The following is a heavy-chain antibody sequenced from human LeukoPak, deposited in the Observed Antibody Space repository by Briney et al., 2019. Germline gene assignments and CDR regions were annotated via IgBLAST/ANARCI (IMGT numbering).Heavy chain of an antibody. D-gene: IGHD3-22*01. CDR1: GFTFGIYA. CDR3: ARDQFARNYYDSSGYSN. V-gene: IGHV3-23*01. Sequence: GGSLRLSCAASGFTFGIYAMSWVRQAPGKGLEWVSAVSGSGGGTYYADSVKGRFTISRDNAKNTLYLQMNSLRAEDTAVYYCARDQFARNYYDSSGYSNWGQGTLVTVSS. J-gene: IGHJ4*02. CDR2: VSGSGGGT.